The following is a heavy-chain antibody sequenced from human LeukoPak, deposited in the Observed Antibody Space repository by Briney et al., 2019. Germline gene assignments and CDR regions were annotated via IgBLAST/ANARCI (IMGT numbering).Heavy chain of an antibody. D-gene: IGHD7-27*01. V-gene: IGHV3-23*01. J-gene: IGHJ4*02. CDR3: AQDLAWGAFDH. CDR1: GFTFSSYS. Sequence: GGSLRLSCAASGFTFSSYSMNWVRQAPGKGLEWVSGISPSGGGTYYADSVKGRFTISRDDSKNTLSLQMNSLRVEDTAVYYCAQDLAWGAFDHWGQGTLVTVSS. CDR2: ISPSGGGT.